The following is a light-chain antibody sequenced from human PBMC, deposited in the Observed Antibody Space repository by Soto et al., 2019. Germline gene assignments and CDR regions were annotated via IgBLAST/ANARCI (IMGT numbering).Light chain of an antibody. V-gene: IGKV1-5*01. CDR1: QSISSW. CDR2: DAS. J-gene: IGKJ3*01. Sequence: DIQMTQSPSTLSASVGDRVTITCRASQSISSWLAWYQQKPGKAPKLLIYDASSLESGVPSRFSGSGSGTEFPLTISSLQPDDFATYYCQQYNSYSEGFTFGPGTKVDIK. CDR3: QQYNSYSEGFT.